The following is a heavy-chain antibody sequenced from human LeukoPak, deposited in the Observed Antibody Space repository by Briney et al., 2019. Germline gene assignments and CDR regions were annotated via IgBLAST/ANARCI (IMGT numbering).Heavy chain of an antibody. J-gene: IGHJ2*01. V-gene: IGHV1-69-2*01. Sequence: ASVKISCKVSGYTFTDYYMHWVQQAPGKGLEWMGLVDPEDGETIYAEKFQGRVTITADTSTDTAYMELSSLRSEVTAVYYCATPSYGKNWYFDLWGRGTLVTVSS. CDR3: ATPSYGKNWYFDL. CDR1: GYTFTDYY. CDR2: VDPEDGET. D-gene: IGHD5-18*01.